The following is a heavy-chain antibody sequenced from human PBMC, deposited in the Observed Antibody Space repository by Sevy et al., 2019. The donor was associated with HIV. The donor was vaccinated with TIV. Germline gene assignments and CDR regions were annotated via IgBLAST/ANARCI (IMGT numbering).Heavy chain of an antibody. V-gene: IGHV3-30*04. CDR1: GFTFSSYA. Sequence: GGSPRLSCAASGFTFSSYAMHWVRQAPGKGLEWVAVISYDGSNKYYADSVKGRFTISRDNSKNTLYLQMNSLRAEDTAVYYCARGALYGDYVFDYWGQGTLVTVSS. CDR3: ARGALYGDYVFDY. J-gene: IGHJ4*02. CDR2: ISYDGSNK. D-gene: IGHD4-17*01.